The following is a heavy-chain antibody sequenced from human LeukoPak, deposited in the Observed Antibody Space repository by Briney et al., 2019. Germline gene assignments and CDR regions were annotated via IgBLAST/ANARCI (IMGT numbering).Heavy chain of an antibody. CDR3: AREDTAMAPTED. CDR2: INPSGGST. V-gene: IGHV1-46*01. J-gene: IGHJ4*02. CDR1: GYTFTSYY. Sequence: ASVKVSCKASGYTFTSYYMHWVRQAPGQGLEWMGIINPSGGSTSYAQKFQGRVTMTRDTSTSTVYMELSRLRSEDTAVYYCAREDTAMAPTEDWGQGTLVTVSS. D-gene: IGHD5-18*01.